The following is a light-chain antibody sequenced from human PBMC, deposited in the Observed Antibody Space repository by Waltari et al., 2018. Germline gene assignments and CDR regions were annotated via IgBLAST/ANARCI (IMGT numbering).Light chain of an antibody. CDR3: QQHDRLPFT. V-gene: IGKV1-33*01. Sequence: DIQMTQSPSPLSASVGDGVTITCQASQDIANYLNWYQQKPGKAPKLLVYDASNLHSGVPSRFSGSGSGTHFTFTITGLQPEDIATYYCQQHDRLPFTFGPGTKVDIK. CDR1: QDIANY. CDR2: DAS. J-gene: IGKJ3*01.